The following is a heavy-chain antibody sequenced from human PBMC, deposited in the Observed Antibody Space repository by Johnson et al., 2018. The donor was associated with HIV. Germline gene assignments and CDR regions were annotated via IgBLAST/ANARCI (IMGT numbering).Heavy chain of an antibody. D-gene: IGHD3-22*01. V-gene: IGHV3-30*03. Sequence: QVQLVESGGGVVQPGRSLRLSCAASGFTFSSYGMHWVRQAPGKGLEWVAVISYDGSNKYYADSVRGRFTISRDNSKNTLYLQMNSLRAEDTAVYYCASAYYDSSDFYKNAFDIWGQGTMVTVSS. CDR3: ASAYYDSSDFYKNAFDI. CDR2: ISYDGSNK. J-gene: IGHJ3*02. CDR1: GFTFSSYG.